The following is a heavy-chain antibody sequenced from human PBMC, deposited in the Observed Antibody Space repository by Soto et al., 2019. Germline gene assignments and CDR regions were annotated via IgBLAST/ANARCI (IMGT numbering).Heavy chain of an antibody. CDR2: IYYSGST. CDR1: GGSISSSSYY. D-gene: IGHD6-13*01. V-gene: IGHV4-39*01. Sequence: SETLSLTCTVSGGSISSSSYYWGWIRQPPGKGLEWIGSIYYSGSTYYNPSLKSRVTISVDTSKNQFSLKLSSVTAADTAVYYCARLAIRRGSQQPSFRYYYGMDVWGQGTTVTVSS. J-gene: IGHJ6*02. CDR3: ARLAIRRGSQQPSFRYYYGMDV.